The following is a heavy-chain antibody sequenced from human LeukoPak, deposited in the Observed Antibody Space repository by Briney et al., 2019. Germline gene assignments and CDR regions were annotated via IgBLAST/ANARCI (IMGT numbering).Heavy chain of an antibody. J-gene: IGHJ4*02. CDR1: GGSISGYY. CDR3: ARAGDSSGYPSDY. V-gene: IGHV4-59*08. D-gene: IGHD3-22*01. CDR2: IYYSGST. Sequence: SETLSLTCTVSGGSISGYYWSWIRQSPGKGLEWIAYIYYSGSTNYNPSLKSRVTVSVDTSKNQFSLKLSSVTAADTAVYYCARAGDSSGYPSDYWGQGTLVTVSS.